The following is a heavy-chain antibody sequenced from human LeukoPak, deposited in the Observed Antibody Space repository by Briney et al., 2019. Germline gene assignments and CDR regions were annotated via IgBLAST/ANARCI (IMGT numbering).Heavy chain of an antibody. D-gene: IGHD3-16*01. CDR1: GGSINNTNFY. J-gene: IGHJ4*02. CDR2: VYYSGIN. V-gene: IGHV4-39*07. CDR3: ARISRWGPY. Sequence: SETLSLTCTVSGGSINNTNFYWGWLRQPPRKGLEWIGSVYYSGINYSSPSLKSRVTISVDTSKNQFSLKLSSVTAADTAVYYCARISRWGPYWGQGTLVTVSS.